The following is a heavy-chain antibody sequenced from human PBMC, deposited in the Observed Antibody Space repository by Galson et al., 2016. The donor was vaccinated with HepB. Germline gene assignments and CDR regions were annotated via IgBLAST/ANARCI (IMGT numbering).Heavy chain of an antibody. Sequence: SVKVSCKASGYTFTSYVMHWVRQAPGQRLEWMGWINAVNGNTKYSPKFQDRVTISRDRSATTTYMEMRSLRSEDTAIYYCARGALRFLEWQNRFDPWGQGTPVTVSS. J-gene: IGHJ5*02. CDR3: ARGALRFLEWQNRFDP. V-gene: IGHV1-3*01. CDR2: INAVNGNT. D-gene: IGHD3-3*01. CDR1: GYTFTSYV.